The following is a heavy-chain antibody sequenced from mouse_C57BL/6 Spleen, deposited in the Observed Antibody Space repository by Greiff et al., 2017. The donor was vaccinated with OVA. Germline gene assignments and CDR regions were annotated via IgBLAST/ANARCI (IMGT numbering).Heavy chain of an antibody. D-gene: IGHD1-1*01. J-gene: IGHJ4*01. CDR1: GYTFTSYW. Sequence: EVKLVESGTVLARPGASVKMSCKTSGYTFTSYWMHWVKQRPGQGLEWIGAIYPGNSDTSYNQKFKGKAKLTAVTSACTAYMELSSLTNEDSAVYYCTRTSTTVVGEAMDYWGQGTSVTVSS. V-gene: IGHV1-5*01. CDR2: IYPGNSDT. CDR3: TRTSTTVVGEAMDY.